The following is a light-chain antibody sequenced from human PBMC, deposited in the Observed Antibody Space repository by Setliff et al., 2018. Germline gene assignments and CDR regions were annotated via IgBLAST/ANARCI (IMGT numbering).Light chain of an antibody. Sequence: LTQPASVSGSPGQSITISCTGTSSDVGGYNYVSWYQKHPGRAPKLLIYEVSDRPSGVSNRFSGSKSGNTASLTISGLQTEDEADYYCNSYGSSRTYVFGTGTKVTVL. V-gene: IGLV2-14*01. CDR1: SSDVGGYNY. CDR2: EVS. J-gene: IGLJ1*01. CDR3: NSYGSSRTYV.